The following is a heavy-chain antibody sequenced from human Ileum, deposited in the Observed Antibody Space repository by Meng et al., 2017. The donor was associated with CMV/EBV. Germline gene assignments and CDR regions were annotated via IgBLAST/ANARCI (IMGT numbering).Heavy chain of an antibody. J-gene: IGHJ4*02. Sequence: GGSLRLSSAASGFTFSSSAMHRVRQAPGKGLEWVALISYDRSTKYYADPVKGRFTIYRDKSNNALYVQMHSLRAEDTAVYYYTREWGQITGYDDWGQGTPVTVSS. V-gene: IGHV3-30*04. CDR1: GFTFSSSA. CDR2: ISYDRSTK. CDR3: TREWGQITGYDD. D-gene: IGHD3-9*01.